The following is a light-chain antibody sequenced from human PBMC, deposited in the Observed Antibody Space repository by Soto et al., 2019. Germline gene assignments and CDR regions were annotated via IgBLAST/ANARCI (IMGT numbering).Light chain of an antibody. V-gene: IGLV2-14*01. CDR1: SSDVGGYNY. Sequence: QSALTQPASVSGFPGQSITISCTGTSSDVGGYNYVSWYQQHPGKAPKLMIYEVSNRPSGVSNRFSGSKSGNTASLTISGLQAEDEADSYCSSYTSSSTYVFGTGTKLTVL. J-gene: IGLJ1*01. CDR2: EVS. CDR3: SSYTSSSTYV.